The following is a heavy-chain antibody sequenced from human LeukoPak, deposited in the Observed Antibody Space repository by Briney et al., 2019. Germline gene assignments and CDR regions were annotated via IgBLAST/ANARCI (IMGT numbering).Heavy chain of an antibody. CDR1: GGSISSYY. D-gene: IGHD3-10*01. J-gene: IGHJ6*03. Sequence: SETLSLTCTVSGGSISSYYWSWIRQPAGKGLEWIGRIYTSGSTNYNPSLKSRVTMSVDTSKNQFSLKLSSVTAADTAVYYCARDHRGDYYGSGSYFYYYYYMDVWGKGTTVTVSS. V-gene: IGHV4-4*07. CDR2: IYTSGST. CDR3: ARDHRGDYYGSGSYFYYYYYMDV.